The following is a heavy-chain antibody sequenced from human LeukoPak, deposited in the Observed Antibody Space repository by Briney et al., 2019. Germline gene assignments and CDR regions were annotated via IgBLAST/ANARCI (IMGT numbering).Heavy chain of an antibody. J-gene: IGHJ4*02. CDR2: IYYSGST. Sequence: PSETLSLTCTVSGGSISSSSYYWGWIRQPPGRGLEWIGSIYYSGSTYYNPSLKSRVTIYVDTSKNQFSLKLSSVTAADTAVYYCARSSRVAAAGRNYFDYWGQGTLVTVSS. V-gene: IGHV4-39*01. D-gene: IGHD6-13*01. CDR1: GGSISSSSYY. CDR3: ARSSRVAAAGRNYFDY.